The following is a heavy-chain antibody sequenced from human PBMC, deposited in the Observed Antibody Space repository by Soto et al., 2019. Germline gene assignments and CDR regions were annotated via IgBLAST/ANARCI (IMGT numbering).Heavy chain of an antibody. D-gene: IGHD6-6*01. CDR1: GFTFSSYA. J-gene: IGHJ6*02. Sequence: GGSLRLSCAASGFTFSSYAMHWVRQAPGKGLEWVAVISYDGSNKYYADSVKGRFTISRDNSKNTLYLQMNSLRAEDTAVYYCARDMDSSSSFYYYYGMDVWGQGTTVTVSS. CDR3: ARDMDSSSSFYYYYGMDV. V-gene: IGHV3-30-3*01. CDR2: ISYDGSNK.